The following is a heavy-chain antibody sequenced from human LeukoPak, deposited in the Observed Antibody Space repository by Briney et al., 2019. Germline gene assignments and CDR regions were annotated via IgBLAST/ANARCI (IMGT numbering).Heavy chain of an antibody. CDR1: GFTFSSYS. D-gene: IGHD3-9*01. Sequence: GGTLRLSCAASGFTFSSYSMNWVRQAPGKGLEWVSSISSSSSYIYYADSVKGRFTISRDNAKNSLYLQMNSLRAEDTAVYYCAREGRDFDRDYFDYWGQGTLVTVSS. CDR2: ISSSSSYI. V-gene: IGHV3-21*01. CDR3: AREGRDFDRDYFDY. J-gene: IGHJ4*02.